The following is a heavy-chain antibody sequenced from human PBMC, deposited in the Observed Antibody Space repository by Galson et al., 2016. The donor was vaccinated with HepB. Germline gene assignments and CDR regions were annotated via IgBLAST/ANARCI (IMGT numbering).Heavy chain of an antibody. CDR2: INANSGGT. D-gene: IGHD3-10*01. CDR3: ARDSGLHDPFDS. V-gene: IGHV1-2*02. J-gene: IGHJ4*02. Sequence: SVKVSCKASGYTFTDYYIHWVRQAPGQGLEWLGWINANSGGTNSAQKFQGRVTMTRDTSINTASMELTSLRSDDTAVYYCARDSGLHDPFDSWGQGTLVTVSS. CDR1: GYTFTDYY.